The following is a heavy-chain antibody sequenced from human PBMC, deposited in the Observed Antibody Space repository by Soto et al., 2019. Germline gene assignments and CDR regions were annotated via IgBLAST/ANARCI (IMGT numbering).Heavy chain of an antibody. CDR1: GGSISGSNW. CDR2: IYHSGST. CDR3: ARPHIAAAGLDP. V-gene: IGHV4-4*02. J-gene: IGHJ5*02. Sequence: SETLSLTCAVSGGSISGSNWWSWVRQPPGKGLEWIGEIYHSGSTNYNPSLKSRVTISVDKSKNQFSLKLSSVTAADTAVYYCARPHIAAAGLDPWGQGTLVTVSS. D-gene: IGHD6-13*01.